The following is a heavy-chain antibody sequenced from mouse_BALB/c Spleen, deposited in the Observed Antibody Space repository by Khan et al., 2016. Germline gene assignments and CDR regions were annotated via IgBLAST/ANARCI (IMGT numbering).Heavy chain of an antibody. Sequence: IQLQQSGAELVKPGDSVKFSCTASGFNITDTSMHWVKQRPEQDLKWIGRIDTANGNAKYAPNFKGRSTLTAETSSSTAYLQISSLTSEDTAVYYCASGRTAFAYWGQGTLVTVSA. CDR2: IDTANGNA. D-gene: IGHD4-1*01. V-gene: IGHV14-3*02. J-gene: IGHJ3*01. CDR1: GFNITDTS. CDR3: ASGRTAFAY.